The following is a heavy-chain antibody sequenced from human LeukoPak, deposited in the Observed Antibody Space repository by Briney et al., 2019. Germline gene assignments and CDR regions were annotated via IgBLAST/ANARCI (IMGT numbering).Heavy chain of an antibody. Sequence: GGSPRLSCAASGFTFSSYWMSWVRQAPGKGLEWVANIKQDGSEKYYVDSVKGRFTISRDNAKNSLYLQMNSLRAEDTAVYYCASGLRGDPDYFDYWGQGTLVTVSS. CDR1: GFTFSSYW. CDR2: IKQDGSEK. V-gene: IGHV3-7*01. CDR3: ASGLRGDPDYFDY. D-gene: IGHD2-21*02. J-gene: IGHJ4*02.